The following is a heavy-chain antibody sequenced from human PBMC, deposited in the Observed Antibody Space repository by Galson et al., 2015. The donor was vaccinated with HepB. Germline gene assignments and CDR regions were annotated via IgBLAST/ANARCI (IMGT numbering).Heavy chain of an antibody. CDR1: GYTFTGYY. Sequence: SVKVSCKASGYTFTGYYMHWVRQAPGQGLEWMGWINPNSGGTNYAQKFQGWVTMTRDTSISTAYMELSRLRSDDTAVYYCARERRVRGGPRGWFDPWGQGTLVTVSS. D-gene: IGHD1-1*01. CDR2: INPNSGGT. CDR3: ARERRVRGGPRGWFDP. J-gene: IGHJ5*02. V-gene: IGHV1-2*04.